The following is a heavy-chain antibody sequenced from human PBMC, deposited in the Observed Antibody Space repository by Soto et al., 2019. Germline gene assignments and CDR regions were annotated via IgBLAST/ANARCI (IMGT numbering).Heavy chain of an antibody. Sequence: EVQLVESGGGLVKPGGSLRLSCAASGFTFSSYSMNWVRQAPGKGLEWVSSISSSSSYIYYADSVKGRFTISRDNAKNSLYVQMNSLRAEDTAVYYCARVATGRGAVAGTDYWGQGTLVTVSS. CDR2: ISSSSSYI. CDR3: ARVATGRGAVAGTDY. D-gene: IGHD6-19*01. J-gene: IGHJ4*02. CDR1: GFTFSSYS. V-gene: IGHV3-21*01.